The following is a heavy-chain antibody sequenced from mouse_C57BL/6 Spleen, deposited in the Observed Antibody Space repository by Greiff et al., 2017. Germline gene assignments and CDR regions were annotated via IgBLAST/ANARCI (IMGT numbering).Heavy chain of an antibody. CDR1: GYAFTNYL. CDR3: ERYDGLYYAMDY. J-gene: IGHJ4*01. Sequence: QVQLQQSGAELVRPGTSVKVSCKASGYAFTNYLIEWVKQRPGQGLEWIGVINPGSGGTNYNEKFKGKATLTADKSSSTAYMQLSSLTSEESAVYLCERYDGLYYAMDYWGQGTSVTVSS. V-gene: IGHV1-54*01. D-gene: IGHD2-3*01. CDR2: INPGSGGT.